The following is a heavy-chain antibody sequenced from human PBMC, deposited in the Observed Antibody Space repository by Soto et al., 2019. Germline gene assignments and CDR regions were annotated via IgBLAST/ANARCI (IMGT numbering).Heavy chain of an antibody. J-gene: IGHJ6*02. V-gene: IGHV3-9*01. D-gene: IGHD4-17*01. Sequence: EVQLVESGGGLVQPGRSLRLSCVVSGFSFDDYAMHWVRRVPGKGLEWVSGISWNSGSIGYADSVRGRVTISRDNAKNSLYLQVNSLRTEDTALYYCARGLRPYYYSGMDVWGQGTTVIVSS. CDR2: ISWNSGSI. CDR3: ARGLRPYYYSGMDV. CDR1: GFSFDDYA.